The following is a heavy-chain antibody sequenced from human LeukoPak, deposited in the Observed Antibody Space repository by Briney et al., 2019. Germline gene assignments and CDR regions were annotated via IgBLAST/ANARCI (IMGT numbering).Heavy chain of an antibody. J-gene: IGHJ4*02. D-gene: IGHD2-2*02. CDR3: ATVHCSSTSCYTGDFDY. CDR2: FDPEDGET. V-gene: IGHV1-24*01. CDR1: GYTLTELS. Sequence: ASVKVSCKVSGYTLTELSMHWVRQAPGKGLEWMGGFDPEDGETIYTQKFQGRVTMTEDTSTDTAYMELSSLRSEDTAVYYCATVHCSSTSCYTGDFDYWGQGTLVTVSS.